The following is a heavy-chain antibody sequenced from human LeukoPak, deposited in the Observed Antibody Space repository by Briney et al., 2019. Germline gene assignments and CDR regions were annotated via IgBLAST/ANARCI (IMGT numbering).Heavy chain of an antibody. CDR2: ISYDGSNK. J-gene: IGHJ4*02. V-gene: IGHV3-30-3*02. CDR3: AKTITFGGVIVQGEFDY. Sequence: GGSLRLSCAASGVTFSSYAMHWVRQAPGKGLEWVAVISYDGSNKYYADSVKGRFTISTDNSKNTLYLQMNSRRAEDTAVYYCAKTITFGGVIVQGEFDYWGQGTLVTVSS. D-gene: IGHD3-16*02. CDR1: GVTFSSYA.